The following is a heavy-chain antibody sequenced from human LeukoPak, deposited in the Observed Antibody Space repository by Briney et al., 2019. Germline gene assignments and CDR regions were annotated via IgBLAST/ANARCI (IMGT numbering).Heavy chain of an antibody. D-gene: IGHD1-14*01. Sequence: PSETLSLTCTVSGASIRGSITSGTYYWNWLRQPAWKGLEWIGRMYNSGTTINYNPSLKSRVTISVDTSKNQFSLNVTSVTAADTAVYYCARSTNRVDSWGQGTLVTVSS. CDR1: GASIRGSITSGTYY. CDR2: MYNSGTT. CDR3: ARSTNRVDS. J-gene: IGHJ4*02. V-gene: IGHV4-61*02.